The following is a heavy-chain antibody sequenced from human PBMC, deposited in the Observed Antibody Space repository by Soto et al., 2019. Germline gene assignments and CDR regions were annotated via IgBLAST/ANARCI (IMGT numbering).Heavy chain of an antibody. J-gene: IGHJ4*02. D-gene: IGHD3-10*01. CDR1: GFTFSSYA. Sequence: PGGSLRLSCAVSGFTFSSYAMSWVRQAPGKGLEWVSAISGSGGSTYYADSVKGRFTISRDNSKNTLYLQMNSLRAEDTAVYYCAKVTGITMVRGDKHFDYWGQGTLVTV. V-gene: IGHV3-23*01. CDR3: AKVTGITMVRGDKHFDY. CDR2: ISGSGGST.